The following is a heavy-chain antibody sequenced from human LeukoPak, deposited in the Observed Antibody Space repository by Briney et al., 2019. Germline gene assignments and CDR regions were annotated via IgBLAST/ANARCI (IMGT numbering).Heavy chain of an antibody. V-gene: IGHV4-39*01. Sequence: SETLSLTCTVSGGSISSSSYYWGWIRQPPGKGLEWIGSIYYSGSTYYSPSLKSRVTISVDTSKNLFSLKLSSVTAADTAVYYCARGDSSGYYYLPFDPWGQGTLVTVSS. CDR3: ARGDSSGYYYLPFDP. D-gene: IGHD3-22*01. CDR1: GGSISSSSYY. J-gene: IGHJ5*02. CDR2: IYYSGST.